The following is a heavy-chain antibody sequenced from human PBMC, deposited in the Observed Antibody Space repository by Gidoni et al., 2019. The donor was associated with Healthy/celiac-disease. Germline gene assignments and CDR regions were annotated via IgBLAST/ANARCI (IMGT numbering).Heavy chain of an antibody. CDR1: GFTFGDYA. Sequence: EVQLVESGGGLVQPGRSLRLSCTASGFTFGDYAMSWFRQAPGKGLEWVGFIRSKAYGGTTEYAASVKGRFTISRDDSKSIAYLQMNSLKTEDTAVYYCTRLADDSSGYYTPDYFDYWGQGTLVTVSS. CDR2: IRSKAYGGTT. D-gene: IGHD3-22*01. CDR3: TRLADDSSGYYTPDYFDY. V-gene: IGHV3-49*03. J-gene: IGHJ4*02.